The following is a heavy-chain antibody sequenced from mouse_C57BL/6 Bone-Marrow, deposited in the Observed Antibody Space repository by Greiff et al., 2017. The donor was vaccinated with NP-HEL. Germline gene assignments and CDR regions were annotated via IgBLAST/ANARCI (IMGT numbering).Heavy chain of an antibody. CDR2: ISNGGGST. Sequence: EVKLVESGGGLVQPGGSLKLSCAASGFTFSDYYMYWVRQTPEKRLEWVAYISNGGGSTYYPDTVKGRFTISRDNAKNTLYLQMSRLKSEDTAMYYCARLSFYYQRYFDVWGTGTTVTVSS. V-gene: IGHV5-12*01. CDR3: ARLSFYYQRYFDV. CDR1: GFTFSDYY. J-gene: IGHJ1*03. D-gene: IGHD1-1*01.